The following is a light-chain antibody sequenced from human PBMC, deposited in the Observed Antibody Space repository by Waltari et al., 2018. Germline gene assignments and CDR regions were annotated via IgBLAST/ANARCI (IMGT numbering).Light chain of an antibody. J-gene: IGKJ2*01. Sequence: ETVLTQSPATLSLSQGERATLSCRASQSVSTSLAWYQQKTGQPQRLLIYDVSNMATGIPSRCTCIGSGTDFTLTFSSLEPEDFAVYYGQQRSDWPYTFGQGTKLESK. CDR1: QSVSTS. V-gene: IGKV3-11*01. CDR3: QQRSDWPYT. CDR2: DVS.